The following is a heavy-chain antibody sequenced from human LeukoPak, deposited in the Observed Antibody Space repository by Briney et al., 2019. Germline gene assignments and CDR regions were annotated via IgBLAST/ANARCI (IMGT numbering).Heavy chain of an antibody. V-gene: IGHV1-3*01. CDR2: INAGNGNT. CDR1: GYTFTSYA. D-gene: IGHD6-19*01. CDR3: ARDGYGSGWWIFDY. Sequence: GASVKVSCRASGYTFTSYAMHWVRQAPGQRLEWMGWINAGNGNTKYSQKFQGRVTITRDTSASTAYMELSSLRSEDTAVYYCARDGYGSGWWIFDYWGQGTLVTVSS. J-gene: IGHJ4*02.